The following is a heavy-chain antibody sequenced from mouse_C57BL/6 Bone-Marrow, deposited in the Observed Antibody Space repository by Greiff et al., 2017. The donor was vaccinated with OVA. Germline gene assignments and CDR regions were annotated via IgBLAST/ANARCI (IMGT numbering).Heavy chain of an antibody. V-gene: IGHV14-2*01. CDR3: ASTGLLLRYYYFDY. Sequence: EVQGVESGAELVKPGASVKLSCTASGFNIKDYYMHWVKQRTEQGLEWIGRIDPEDGETKYAPKFQGKATITADTSSNTAYLQLSSLTSEDTAVYYCASTGLLLRYYYFDYWGQGTTLTVSS. D-gene: IGHD1-1*01. CDR2: IDPEDGET. CDR1: GFNIKDYY. J-gene: IGHJ2*01.